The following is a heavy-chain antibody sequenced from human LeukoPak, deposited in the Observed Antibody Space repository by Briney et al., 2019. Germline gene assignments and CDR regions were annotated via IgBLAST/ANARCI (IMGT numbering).Heavy chain of an antibody. Sequence: SETLSLTXTVSGGSISSSSYYWGWIRQPPGKGLEWIGSIYYSGSTYYNPSLKSRVTISVDTSKNQFSLKLSSVTAADTAVYYCARIEMATISGYWGQGTLVTVSS. J-gene: IGHJ4*02. CDR1: GGSISSSSYY. CDR2: IYYSGST. D-gene: IGHD5-24*01. V-gene: IGHV4-39*01. CDR3: ARIEMATISGY.